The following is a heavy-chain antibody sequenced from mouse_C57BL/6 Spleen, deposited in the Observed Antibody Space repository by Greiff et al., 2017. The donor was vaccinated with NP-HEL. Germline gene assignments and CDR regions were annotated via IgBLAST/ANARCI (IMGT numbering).Heavy chain of an antibody. Sequence: EVKLMESGGDLVKPGGSLKLSCAASGFTFSSYGMSWVRQTPDKRLEWVATISSGGSYTYYPDSVKGRFTISRDNAKNTLYLQMSSLKSEDTAMYYCARLPAGFAYWGQGTLVTVSA. CDR3: ARLPAGFAY. J-gene: IGHJ3*01. CDR2: ISSGGSYT. V-gene: IGHV5-6*01. CDR1: GFTFSSYG.